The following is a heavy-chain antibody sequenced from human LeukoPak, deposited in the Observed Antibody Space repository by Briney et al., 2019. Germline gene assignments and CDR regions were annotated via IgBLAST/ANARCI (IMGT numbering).Heavy chain of an antibody. CDR1: DDSIRSDSYY. Sequence: SETLSLTCGVSDDSIRSDSYYWGWTRQSPGKALEWIVSISNRGRTLYSPSLNSRVTIAIDTSKNQFSLKSPSVTAADTAVYYCAREGASGRGYSYGYYYYYMDVWGKGTTVTISS. V-gene: IGHV4-39*07. D-gene: IGHD5-18*01. CDR2: ISNRGRT. CDR3: AREGASGRGYSYGYYYYYMDV. J-gene: IGHJ6*03.